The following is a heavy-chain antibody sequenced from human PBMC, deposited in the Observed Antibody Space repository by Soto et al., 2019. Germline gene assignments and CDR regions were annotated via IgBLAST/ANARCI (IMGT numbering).Heavy chain of an antibody. Sequence: QVQLVESGGGLVKPGGSLRLSCAGSGFTFSDSYMSWIRQAPGKRLECISYITFSGNTVYYADSLKCRFTISRDNAKNSLYLQMNSVRDEDTAVYYCARVSWREKYGMDVWGQGTTLTVS. V-gene: IGHV3-11*01. J-gene: IGHJ6*02. CDR2: ITFSGNTV. CDR3: ARVSWREKYGMDV. CDR1: GFTFSDSY.